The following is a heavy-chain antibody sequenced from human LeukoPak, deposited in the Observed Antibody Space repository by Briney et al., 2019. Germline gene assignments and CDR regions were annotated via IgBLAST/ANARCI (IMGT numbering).Heavy chain of an antibody. CDR1: GFTFSSYA. CDR2: ITSDGNNK. D-gene: IGHD2/OR15-2a*01. CDR3: AKDKIFRYLDY. Sequence: GGSLRLSCAASGFTFSSYAMHWVRQAPGKGLEWVAMITSDGNNKYYADSVKDRFTISRDDSKNTLYLQMNSLRDEDTAVYYCAKDKIFRYLDYWGQGALVTVTS. J-gene: IGHJ4*02. V-gene: IGHV3-30*04.